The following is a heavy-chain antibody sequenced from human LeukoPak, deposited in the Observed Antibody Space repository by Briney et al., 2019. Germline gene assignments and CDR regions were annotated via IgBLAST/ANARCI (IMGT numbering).Heavy chain of an antibody. Sequence: GGSLRLSCAASGFAFSSYWMSWVRQAPGKGLEWVANIKQDGSEKYYVDSVKGRFTISRENAKNSLYLQMNSLRAGDTAVYSCARGGYSYGQRWEYFDYWGQGTLVTVSS. CDR1: GFAFSSYW. J-gene: IGHJ4*02. V-gene: IGHV3-7*01. CDR3: ARGGYSYGQRWEYFDY. D-gene: IGHD5-18*01. CDR2: IKQDGSEK.